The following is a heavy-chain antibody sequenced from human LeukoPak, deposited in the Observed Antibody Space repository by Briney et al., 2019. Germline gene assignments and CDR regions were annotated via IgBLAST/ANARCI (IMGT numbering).Heavy chain of an antibody. CDR3: AREEVVPAAVDY. CDR1: GGSISSYY. CDR2: IYDSGST. D-gene: IGHD2-2*01. Sequence: PSETLSLTCTVSGGSISSYYWSWIRQPPGKGLEWIGYIYDSGSTNYNPSLKSRVTISVDGSKNQFSLKLSSVTAADTAVYYCAREEVVPAAVDYWGQGTLVTVSS. J-gene: IGHJ4*02. V-gene: IGHV4-59*12.